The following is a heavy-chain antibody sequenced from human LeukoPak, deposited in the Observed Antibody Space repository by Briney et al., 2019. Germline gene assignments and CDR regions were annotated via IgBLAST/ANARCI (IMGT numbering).Heavy chain of an antibody. CDR1: EYNFTSYW. CDR2: IYPGGSDT. D-gene: IGHD1-7*01. V-gene: IGHV5-51*01. Sequence: ESLKISCKGSEYNFTSYWIGWVRQMPGKGLEWMGIIYPGGSDTRYSPSFQGQVTISADKSISTAYLQWSSLKASDTAMYYCARQAQLELYDAFDIWGQGTMVTVSS. CDR3: ARQAQLELYDAFDI. J-gene: IGHJ3*02.